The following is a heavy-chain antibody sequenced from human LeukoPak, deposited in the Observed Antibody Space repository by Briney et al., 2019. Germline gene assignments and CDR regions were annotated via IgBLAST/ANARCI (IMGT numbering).Heavy chain of an antibody. V-gene: IGHV4-34*01. D-gene: IGHD5-18*01. CDR1: GGSFSNFY. J-gene: IGHJ6*03. CDR3: ATVKVTRAYGSGSLGYYSYYMDV. CDR2: INQSGST. Sequence: SETLSLTCDVYGGSFSNFYWSWIRQPPGKGLEWIGEINQSGSTRYIPSLNSRVTISVDTSKNRFSLRLSSVTAADTAVYYCATVKVTRAYGSGSLGYYSYYMDVWGKGTTVSVSS.